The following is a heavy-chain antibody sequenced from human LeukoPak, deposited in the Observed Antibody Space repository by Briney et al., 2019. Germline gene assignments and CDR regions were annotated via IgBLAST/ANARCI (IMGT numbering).Heavy chain of an antibody. D-gene: IGHD5-24*01. J-gene: IGHJ4*02. CDR3: ARTVEDYFDY. CDR1: GFTFSNAW. CDR2: ISSSSSYT. Sequence: GGSLRLSCAASGFTFSNAWMSWIRQAPGKGLEWVSYISSSSSYTNYADSVKGRFTISRDNAKNSLYLQMNSLRAEDTAVYYCARTVEDYFDYWGQGTLVTVSS. V-gene: IGHV3-11*03.